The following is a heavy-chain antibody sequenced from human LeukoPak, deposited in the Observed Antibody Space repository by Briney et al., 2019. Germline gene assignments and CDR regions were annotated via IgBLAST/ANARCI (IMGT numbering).Heavy chain of an antibody. V-gene: IGHV4-59*08. CDR1: GGSIRSYY. CDR3: ASGSYYFDY. Sequence: SETLSLTCTVSGGSIRSYYWSWIRQPPGKGLEWIGYIYYSGRTKYNPSLKSRATISVDTSKNQFSLKLNSVTAADTAVYYCASGSYYFDYWGQGTLVTVSS. CDR2: IYYSGRT. J-gene: IGHJ4*02. D-gene: IGHD1-26*01.